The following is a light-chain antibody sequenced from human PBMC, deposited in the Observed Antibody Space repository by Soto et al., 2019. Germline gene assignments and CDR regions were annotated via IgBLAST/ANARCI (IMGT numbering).Light chain of an antibody. CDR2: NNL. Sequence: QSVLAQPPSVSGAPGQRVTISCTGSSSNFGAGYEVHWYKQVPGAAPTLVIFNNLNRPSGVPERFSGSKSGTSASLVISGLQAEDEADYYCQSFDISLRVYVFGSGTKVTVL. CDR1: SSNFGAGYE. J-gene: IGLJ1*01. V-gene: IGLV1-40*01. CDR3: QSFDISLRVYV.